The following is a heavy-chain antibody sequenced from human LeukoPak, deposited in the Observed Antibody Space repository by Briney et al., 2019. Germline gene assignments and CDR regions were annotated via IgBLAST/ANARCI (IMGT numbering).Heavy chain of an antibody. J-gene: IGHJ4*02. CDR2: ISGSGGST. CDR3: AKGYGSGYYYVPGNI. V-gene: IGHV3-23*01. D-gene: IGHD3-22*01. Sequence: PGGSLRLSCAASGFTFSDYWMTWVRRAPGKGLEWVSAISGSGGSTYYADSVKGRFTISRDNSKNTLYLQMNSLRAEDTAVYYCAKGYGSGYYYVPGNIWGQGTLVTVSS. CDR1: GFTFSDYW.